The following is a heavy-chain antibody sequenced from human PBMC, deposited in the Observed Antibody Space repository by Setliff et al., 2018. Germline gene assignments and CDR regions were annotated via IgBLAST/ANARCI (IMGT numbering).Heavy chain of an antibody. D-gene: IGHD6-13*01. CDR3: ARDPRYSSSWYSFDI. Sequence: SETLSLTCTVSSGSISSGSYYWSWIRQPAGKGLEWIGHIYTSGSTNYNPPLKSRVTISVDTSKNQFSLKLSSVTAADTAVYYCARDPRYSSSWYSFDIWGQGTMVTVSS. V-gene: IGHV4-61*09. CDR1: SGSISSGSYY. J-gene: IGHJ3*02. CDR2: IYTSGST.